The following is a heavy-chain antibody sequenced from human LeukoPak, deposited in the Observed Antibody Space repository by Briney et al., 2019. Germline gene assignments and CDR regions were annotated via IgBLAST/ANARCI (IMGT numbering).Heavy chain of an antibody. J-gene: IGHJ4*02. V-gene: IGHV4-34*01. D-gene: IGHD6-13*01. CDR3: ARGFDSSWGL. CDR2: IKHSGST. Sequence: SETLSLTCAVYGGSFSGYYWSWIRQPPGKGLEWVGAIKHSGSTNYNPALKRGVTISVDTSKNQFSLKLSSVTAADTAVYYCARGFDSSWGLWGQGTLVTVSS. CDR1: GGSFSGYY.